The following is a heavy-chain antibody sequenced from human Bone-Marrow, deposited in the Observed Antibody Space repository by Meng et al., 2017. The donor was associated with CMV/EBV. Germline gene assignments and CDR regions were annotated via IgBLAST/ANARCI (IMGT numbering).Heavy chain of an antibody. CDR3: ARSLMTTVTTDYYYGMDV. CDR1: GYTFTSYG. Sequence: ASVKVSCKASGYTFTSYGISWVRQAPGQGLEWMGWISAYNGNTNYAQKLQGRVTMTTDTSTSTAYMELRSLRSEDTAVYYCARSLMTTVTTDYYYGMDVWGQGTTVTVSS. V-gene: IGHV1-18*01. D-gene: IGHD4-11*01. CDR2: ISAYNGNT. J-gene: IGHJ6*02.